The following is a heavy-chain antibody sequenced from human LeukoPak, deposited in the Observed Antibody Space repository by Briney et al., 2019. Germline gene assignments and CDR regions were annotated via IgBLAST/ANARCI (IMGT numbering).Heavy chain of an antibody. CDR2: IYYSGGT. D-gene: IGHD4-17*01. V-gene: IGHV4-31*03. Sequence: SETLSLTCTVSGGSISSGGYYWSWIRQHPGKGLEWIGYIYYSGGTYYNPSLKSRVTISVDTSKRQFSLKLSSVTAADTAVYYCATYGDYTFFDYWGQGALVTVSS. CDR3: ATYGDYTFFDY. J-gene: IGHJ4*02. CDR1: GGSISSGGYY.